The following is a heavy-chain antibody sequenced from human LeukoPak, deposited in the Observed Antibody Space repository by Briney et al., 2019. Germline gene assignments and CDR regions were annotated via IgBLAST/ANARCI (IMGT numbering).Heavy chain of an antibody. D-gene: IGHD3-10*01. J-gene: IGHJ4*02. CDR2: ISGSGGST. CDR1: GFTFSSYA. CDR3: AKRWGDDTYYFDF. V-gene: IGHV3-23*01. Sequence: GSLRLSCAASGFTFSSYAMSWVRQAPGKGLEWVSGISGSGGSTYYADSVKGRFTISRDNSKNTLYLQMNSLRAEDTAVYYCAKRWGDDTYYFDFWGRETWSPSPQ.